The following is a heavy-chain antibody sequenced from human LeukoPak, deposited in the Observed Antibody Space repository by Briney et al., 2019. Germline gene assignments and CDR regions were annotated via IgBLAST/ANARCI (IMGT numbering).Heavy chain of an antibody. CDR2: IYSGGST. CDR3: AKDMSCSGGSCYSGRNAFDI. Sequence: GGSLRLSCAASGFTVSSNYMSWVRQAPGKGLEWVSVIYSGGSTYYADSVKGRFTISRDNSKNTLYLQMNSLRAEDTAVYYCAKDMSCSGGSCYSGRNAFDIWGQGTMVTVSS. V-gene: IGHV3-53*01. J-gene: IGHJ3*02. D-gene: IGHD2-15*01. CDR1: GFTVSSNY.